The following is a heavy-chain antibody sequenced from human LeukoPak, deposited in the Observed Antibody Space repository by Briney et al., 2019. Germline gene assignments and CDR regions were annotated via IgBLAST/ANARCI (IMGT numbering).Heavy chain of an antibody. CDR1: GGSFSGYY. CDR3: ARRGEWFLYY. D-gene: IGHD3-3*01. Sequence: SETLSLTCAVYGGSFSGYYWSWIRQPPGKGLEWIGEINHSGSTNYNPSLKSRVTISVDTSKNQFSLKLSSVTAADTAVYYCARRGEWFLYYWGQGALVTVSS. J-gene: IGHJ4*02. CDR2: INHSGST. V-gene: IGHV4-34*01.